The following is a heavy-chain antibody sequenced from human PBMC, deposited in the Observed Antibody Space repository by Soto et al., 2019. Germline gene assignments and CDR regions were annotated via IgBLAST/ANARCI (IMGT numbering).Heavy chain of an antibody. CDR3: VKAQERSAQYFAVVITAFDF. Sequence: QVHLVESGGGVVQPGRSLRLSCEGSGFSFSNYGIHWVRQAPGKGLEWVAVIAHDGNSHHLADSVRGRFTISRDNSKNRVFLRRTSLRREDSAVYHCVKAQERSAQYFAVVITAFDFWGQGTMVTVSS. D-gene: IGHD3-22*01. V-gene: IGHV3-30*18. CDR2: IAHDGNSH. J-gene: IGHJ3*01. CDR1: GFSFSNYG.